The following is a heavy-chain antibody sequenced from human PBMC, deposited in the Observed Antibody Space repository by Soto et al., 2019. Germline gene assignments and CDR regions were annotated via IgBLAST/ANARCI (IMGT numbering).Heavy chain of an antibody. V-gene: IGHV1-18*04. J-gene: IGHJ5*02. Sequence: QVHLVQSGTEMKKPGASVKVSCKASGYTFTDYGISWVRQAPGQGLEWMGWISGNNGATNYAQKFQGRVTMTLDTSTSTAYMELRSLRSDDTAVYYCARDQKYFRLSGNGFGPWGQGTLVSVSS. CDR3: ARDQKYFRLSGNGFGP. CDR1: GYTFTDYG. D-gene: IGHD2-2*01. CDR2: ISGNNGAT.